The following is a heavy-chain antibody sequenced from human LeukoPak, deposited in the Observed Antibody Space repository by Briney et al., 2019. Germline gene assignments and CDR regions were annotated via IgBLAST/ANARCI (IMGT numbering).Heavy chain of an antibody. CDR3: ARVSTVTLYYYYYTYV. Sequence: GGSLRLSCAASGFTFSSYVMSWVRQAPGKGLEWVSVIYSGGSTYYADSVKGRFTISRDNSKNTLYLQMNSLRAEDTAVYYCARVSTVTLYYYYYTYVWGKGTTVTVSS. CDR1: GFTFSSYV. V-gene: IGHV3-66*02. D-gene: IGHD4-11*01. CDR2: IYSGGST. J-gene: IGHJ6*03.